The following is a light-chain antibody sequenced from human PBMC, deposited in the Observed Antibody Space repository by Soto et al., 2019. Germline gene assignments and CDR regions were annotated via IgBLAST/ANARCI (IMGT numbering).Light chain of an antibody. CDR3: QQYDTLSYN. V-gene: IGKV1-33*01. Sequence: DIQMTQSPSSLSASVGDRVTITCQASQDISTFLNRYHHRPGKAPKLLIYDASNLQSGVPSRFSASGAGTDFTFTISSLQPEDVGTYYCQQYDTLSYNFGQGTKLEI. J-gene: IGKJ2*01. CDR1: QDISTF. CDR2: DAS.